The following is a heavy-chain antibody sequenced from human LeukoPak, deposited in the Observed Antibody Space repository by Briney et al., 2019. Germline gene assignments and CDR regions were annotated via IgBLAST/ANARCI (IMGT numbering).Heavy chain of an antibody. D-gene: IGHD2-15*01. CDR1: GFTFSDYY. J-gene: IGHJ5*02. V-gene: IGHV3-11*05. CDR2: ISSSSSYT. Sequence: GGSLRLSCAASGFTFSDYYMSWIRQAPGKGLEWVSYISSSSSYTNYADSVKGRFTISRDNAKNSLYLQMNSLRAEETAMYYCARARVVAAPYNWFDPWGQGTLVTVSS. CDR3: ARARVVAAPYNWFDP.